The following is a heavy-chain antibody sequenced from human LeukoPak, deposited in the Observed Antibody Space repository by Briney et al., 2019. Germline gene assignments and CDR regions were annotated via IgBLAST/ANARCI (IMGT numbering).Heavy chain of an antibody. V-gene: IGHV1-8*01. D-gene: IGHD1-1*01. CDR1: GYTFTSYD. J-gene: IGHJ4*02. Sequence: ASVTVSCTASGYTFTSYDINWVRQATGQGLEWMGWMNPSSGNTGYAQKFQGRVTMTRNTSRSIAYMELSSLRSEDMAVYYCARGEGLEDFDYWGQGTLVTVSS. CDR2: MNPSSGNT. CDR3: ARGEGLEDFDY.